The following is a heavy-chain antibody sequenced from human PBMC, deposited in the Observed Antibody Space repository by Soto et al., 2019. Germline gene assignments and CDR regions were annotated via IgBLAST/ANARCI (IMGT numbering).Heavy chain of an antibody. D-gene: IGHD2-15*01. V-gene: IGHV4-31*03. CDR3: ARALYCSGGSCYYFDY. CDR1: GGSISSGGYY. J-gene: IGHJ4*02. Sequence: QVQLQESGPGLVKPSQTLSLTCTVSGGSISSGGYYWGRIRQHPGKGLEWIGYIYYSGSTYYNPSLKTRVTRSVDTSKNQFSLKLSSVTAADTAVYYCARALYCSGGSCYYFDYWGQGTLVTVSS. CDR2: IYYSGST.